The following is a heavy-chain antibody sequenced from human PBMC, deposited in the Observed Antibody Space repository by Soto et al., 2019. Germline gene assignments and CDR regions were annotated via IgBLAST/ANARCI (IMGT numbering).Heavy chain of an antibody. D-gene: IGHD3-10*01. CDR3: ARGLLNNWFDP. CDR1: GGSISSSHW. J-gene: IGHJ5*02. Sequence: SETLSLTCAVSGGSISSSHWWGWVRQPPGKGLEWIGEIYHSGNIKYNPSLKSRVTISVDKSKNQFSLKLRSVTAADTAVYYCARGLLNNWFDPWGQGTLVTVSS. V-gene: IGHV4-4*02. CDR2: IYHSGNI.